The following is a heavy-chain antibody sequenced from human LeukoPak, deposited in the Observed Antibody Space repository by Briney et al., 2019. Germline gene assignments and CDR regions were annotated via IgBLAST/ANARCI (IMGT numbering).Heavy chain of an antibody. Sequence: PGGSLRLSCAASGFSFKSYWMHWVRQAPGKGLMWVSRINSDGSSISYVDSVKGRFTVSRDNAKNTLYLQMNSLRADDTAVYYCGRDLAIDYWGQGTLVTVSS. CDR1: GFSFKSYW. V-gene: IGHV3-74*01. CDR3: GRDLAIDY. CDR2: INSDGSSI. J-gene: IGHJ4*02.